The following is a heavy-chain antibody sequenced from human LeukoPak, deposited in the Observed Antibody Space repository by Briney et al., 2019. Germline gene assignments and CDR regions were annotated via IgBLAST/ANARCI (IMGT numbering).Heavy chain of an antibody. CDR1: GGTFSSYA. CDR3: ARGGGVVPAATPYYYYYYMDV. Sequence: ASVKVSCKASGGTFSSYAISWVRQAPGQGLEWMGWINPNSGGTNYAQKFQGRVTMTRDTSISTAYMELSRLRSDDTAVYYCARGGGVVPAATPYYYYYYMDVWGKGTTVTVSS. CDR2: INPNSGGT. D-gene: IGHD2-2*01. J-gene: IGHJ6*03. V-gene: IGHV1-2*02.